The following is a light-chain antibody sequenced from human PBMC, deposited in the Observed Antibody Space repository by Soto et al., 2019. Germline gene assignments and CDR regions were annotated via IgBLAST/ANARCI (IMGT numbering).Light chain of an antibody. Sequence: DIQLTQSPSFLSASVGDSVTITCLASQGISSYLAWYQQKPGKAPKLLISTASTLQSGVPSRFSGSGSGTEFTLTISSLQPEDFATYYCQQLNNYPRTFGQGTKVDIK. CDR1: QGISSY. J-gene: IGKJ1*01. CDR3: QQLNNYPRT. V-gene: IGKV1-9*01. CDR2: TAS.